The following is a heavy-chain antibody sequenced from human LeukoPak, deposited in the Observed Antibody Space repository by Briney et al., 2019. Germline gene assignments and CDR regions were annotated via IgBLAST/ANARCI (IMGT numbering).Heavy chain of an antibody. CDR2: INHSGST. Sequence: SETLSLTCAVYGGSFSGYYWSWIRQPPGRGLEWIGEINHSGSTNYNPSLKSRVTISVDTSKNHFSLMLSSVTAADTAVYFCARATQRYCSGTTCFPYWFDTWGQGTLATVSS. D-gene: IGHD2-2*01. CDR3: ARATQRYCSGTTCFPYWFDT. CDR1: GGSFSGYY. J-gene: IGHJ5*02. V-gene: IGHV4-34*01.